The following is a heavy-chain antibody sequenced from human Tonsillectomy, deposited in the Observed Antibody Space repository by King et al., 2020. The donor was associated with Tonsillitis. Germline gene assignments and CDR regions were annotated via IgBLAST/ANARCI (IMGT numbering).Heavy chain of an antibody. V-gene: IGHV1-69*01. CDR3: ARPGESIVALDY. J-gene: IGHJ4*02. Sequence: QLVQSGAEVKKPGSSVKVSCKASGGTFSRYVIHWVRQAPGQGLEWMGQIIPIFGKANYAQKFQGRVTITADESTSTVYMELSSLRSEDTAVYYCARPGESIVALDYWGQGTLVTVSS. CDR1: GGTFSRYV. CDR2: IIPIFGKA. D-gene: IGHD5-12*01.